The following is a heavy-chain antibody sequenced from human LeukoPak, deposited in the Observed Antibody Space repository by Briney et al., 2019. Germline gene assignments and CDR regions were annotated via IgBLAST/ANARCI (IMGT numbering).Heavy chain of an antibody. V-gene: IGHV3-7*01. D-gene: IGHD1-26*01. J-gene: IGHJ4*02. CDR2: MRQDGGEI. CDR3: ARDKITGATFFDY. Sequence: PGGSLRLSCAASGFSFSTYWMAWVRQAPGKGLEWVANMRQDGGEIYYVDSVKGRFTISRDNARNSLYLQMNSLRAEDTAVYYCARDKITGATFFDYWGQGSLVTV. CDR1: GFSFSTYW.